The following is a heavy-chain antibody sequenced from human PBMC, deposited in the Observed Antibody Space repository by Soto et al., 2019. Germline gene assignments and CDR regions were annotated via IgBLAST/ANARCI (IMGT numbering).Heavy chain of an antibody. CDR1: GYTFTGYY. D-gene: IGHD3-9*01. CDR2: INPNSGGT. J-gene: IGHJ6*03. CDR3: ARSRYDILTGYYNDHYYMDV. V-gene: IGHV1-2*04. Sequence: GASVKVSCKASGYTFTGYYMHWVRQAPGQGLEWMGWINPNSGGTNYAQKFQGWVTMTRDTSISTAYMELSRLRSDDTAVYYCARSRYDILTGYYNDHYYMDVWGKGTTVTVSS.